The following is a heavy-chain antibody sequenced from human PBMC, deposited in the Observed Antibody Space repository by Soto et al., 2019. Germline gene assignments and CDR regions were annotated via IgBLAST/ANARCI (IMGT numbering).Heavy chain of an antibody. CDR2: ISSNGGST. Sequence: EVQLVESGGGLVQPGGSLRLSCAASGFTFSSYAMHWVRQAPGKGLEYVSAISSNGGSTYYANSVKGRFTISRDNSKNTLYLQMGSLRAEDMAVYYCARGRYCSGGSCYYYYYYMDVWGKGTTVTVSS. D-gene: IGHD2-15*01. CDR1: GFTFSSYA. J-gene: IGHJ6*03. CDR3: ARGRYCSGGSCYYYYYYMDV. V-gene: IGHV3-64*01.